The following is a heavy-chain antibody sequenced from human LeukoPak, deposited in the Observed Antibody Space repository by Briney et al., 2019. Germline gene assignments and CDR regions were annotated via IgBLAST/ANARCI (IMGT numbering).Heavy chain of an antibody. V-gene: IGHV3-23*01. J-gene: IGHJ6*02. D-gene: IGHD6-19*01. CDR2: ISGSGGST. CDR1: GFTFSSYA. Sequence: GGSLRLSCAASGFTFSSYAMSWVRQAPGKGLEWVSAISGSGGSTYYADSVKGRFTISRDNSKNTLYLQMNSLRAEDTAVYYCAKGFSSGWTNYYYYYGMDVWGQGTTVTVSS. CDR3: AKGFSSGWTNYYYYYGMDV.